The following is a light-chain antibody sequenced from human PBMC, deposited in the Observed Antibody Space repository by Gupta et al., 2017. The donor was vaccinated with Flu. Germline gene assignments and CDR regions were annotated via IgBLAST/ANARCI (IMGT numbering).Light chain of an antibody. V-gene: IGKV2-28*01. CDR2: LGS. Sequence: DIVMTQSPLSLPVTPGEPASISCRSSQSLLHSNGYKYLDWYLQKPGQSTQLLIYLGSSRASGVPDRFSGSGSGTDFTLKISRVEAEDVGIYYCMQALQTPLTFGPGTKVDIK. CDR1: QSLLHSNGYKY. CDR3: MQALQTPLT. J-gene: IGKJ3*01.